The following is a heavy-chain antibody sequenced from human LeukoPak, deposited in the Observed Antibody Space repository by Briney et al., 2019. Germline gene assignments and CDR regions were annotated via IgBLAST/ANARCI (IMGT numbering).Heavy chain of an antibody. D-gene: IGHD5-18*01. J-gene: IGHJ4*02. Sequence: PSETLSLTCTVSGGSISSSSYCWGWIRQPPGKGLEWIGSIYYSGSTYYNPSLKSRVTISVDTSKNQFSLKLSSVTAADTAVYYCARDDSYGYGYWGQGTLVTVSS. CDR2: IYYSGST. CDR1: GGSISSSSYC. CDR3: ARDDSYGYGY. V-gene: IGHV4-39*07.